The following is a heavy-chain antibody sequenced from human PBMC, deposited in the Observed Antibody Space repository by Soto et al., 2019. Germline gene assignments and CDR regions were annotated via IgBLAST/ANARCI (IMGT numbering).Heavy chain of an antibody. CDR2: IWYDGSNK. CDR3: ARPGGYELYYFDY. D-gene: IGHD5-12*01. Sequence: QVQLVESGGGVVQPGRSLRLSCAASGFTFSSYGMHWVRRAPGKGLEWVAVIWYDGSNKYYADSVKGRFTISRDNSKNTLYLQMNSLRAEDTAVYYCARPGGYELYYFDYWGQGTLVTVSS. J-gene: IGHJ4*02. CDR1: GFTFSSYG. V-gene: IGHV3-33*01.